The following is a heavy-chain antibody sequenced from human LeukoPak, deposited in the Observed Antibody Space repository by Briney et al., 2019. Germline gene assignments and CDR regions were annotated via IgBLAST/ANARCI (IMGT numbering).Heavy chain of an antibody. D-gene: IGHD2-2*01. V-gene: IGHV1-46*01. CDR1: GYTFPSYY. CDR3: ARVLLEGPAAAHYYYYYMDV. CDR2: INPSGGST. J-gene: IGHJ6*03. Sequence: GASVKVSCKASGYTFPSYYMHWVRQAPGQGLEWMGIINPSGGSTSYAQKFQGRVTMTRDTSTSTVYMELSSLRSEDTAVYYCARVLLEGPAAAHYYYYYMDVWGKGTTVTVSS.